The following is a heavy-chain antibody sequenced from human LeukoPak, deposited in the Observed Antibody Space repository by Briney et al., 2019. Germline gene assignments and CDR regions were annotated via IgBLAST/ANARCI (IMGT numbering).Heavy chain of an antibody. CDR3: AKSRIAVPPRPDY. J-gene: IGHJ4*02. Sequence: GGSLRLSCAASGFTVISNYMSWVRQAPGKGLEWVSLIYSGGATYYSDSVKGRFTISRDNSKNTLYLQMNSLRAEDTAVYYCAKSRIAVPPRPDYWGQGTLVTVSS. V-gene: IGHV3-53*01. CDR2: IYSGGAT. CDR1: GFTVISNY. D-gene: IGHD6-19*01.